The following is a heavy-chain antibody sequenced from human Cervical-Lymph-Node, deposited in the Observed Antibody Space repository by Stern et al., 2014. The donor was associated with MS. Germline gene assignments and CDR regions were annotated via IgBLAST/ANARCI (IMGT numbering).Heavy chain of an antibody. D-gene: IGHD3-10*02. Sequence: EVQLVESGGGLVQPGESLTLSCAASGFIFTDYYMGWVRQAPGKGLEWVGRIRKKARGYSTEFAASVKGRFLISRYDSSNSVYLHMNSLKTEDTAIYFCTRDDVGDLGIDFWGQGAQVTVSS. V-gene: IGHV3-72*01. J-gene: IGHJ4*02. CDR1: GFIFTDYY. CDR3: TRDDVGDLGIDF. CDR2: IRKKARGYST.